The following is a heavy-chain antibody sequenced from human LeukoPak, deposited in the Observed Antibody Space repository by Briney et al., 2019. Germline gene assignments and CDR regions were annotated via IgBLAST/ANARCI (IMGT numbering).Heavy chain of an antibody. CDR2: IYPGDSDT. D-gene: IGHD3-22*01. J-gene: IGHJ4*02. Sequence: GESLKISRKGSGYSFTNYWIGWVRQMPGKGLEWMVIIYPGDSDTRYSPSFQGQVTLSADKSISTAYLQWSSLKASDTAMYYCARHPLDPSGSLIDYWGQGTLVTVSS. CDR1: GYSFTNYW. V-gene: IGHV5-51*01. CDR3: ARHPLDPSGSLIDY.